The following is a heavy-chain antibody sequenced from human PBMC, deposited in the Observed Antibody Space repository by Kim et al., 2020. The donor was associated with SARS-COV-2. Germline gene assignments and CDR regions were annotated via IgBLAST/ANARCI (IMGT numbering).Heavy chain of an antibody. CDR3: ARDNDDYGAFDF. CDR2: ISYSGST. D-gene: IGHD3-16*01. V-gene: IGHV4-61*01. CDR1: GVSVSSGSYY. J-gene: IGHJ3*01. Sequence: SETLSLTCTVSGVSVSSGSYYWSWIRQPPGKGLEWIGYISYSGSTNYNPSLKSRVTISVDTSKNQFSLKLTSLTAADTAVYYCARDNDDYGAFDFWGHGT.